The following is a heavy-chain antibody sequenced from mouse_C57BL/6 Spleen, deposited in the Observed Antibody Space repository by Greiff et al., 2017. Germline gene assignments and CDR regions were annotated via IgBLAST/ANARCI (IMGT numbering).Heavy chain of an antibody. CDR2: ILPGSGST. Sequence: QVQLKQSGAELMKPGASVKLSCKATGYTFTGYWIEWVKQRPGQGLEWIGEILPGSGSTNYNEKFKGKATFTADTSSNPAYMQLRSLTTEDSAIDYYAGSVITAVSTVAYFDYWGQGTTLTVSS. CDR3: AGSVITAVSTVAYFDY. CDR1: GYTFTGYW. V-gene: IGHV1-9*01. D-gene: IGHD1-1*01. J-gene: IGHJ2*01.